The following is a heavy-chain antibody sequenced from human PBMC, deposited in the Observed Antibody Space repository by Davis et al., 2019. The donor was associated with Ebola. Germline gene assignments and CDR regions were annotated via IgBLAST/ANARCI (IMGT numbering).Heavy chain of an antibody. CDR3: TSGITGTRGDY. D-gene: IGHD1-20*01. Sequence: GESLKISCAASGFTVSSNYMSWIRQAPGKGLEWVSYISSSGSTIYYADSVKGRFTISRDNAKNSLYLQMNSLRAEDTAVYYCTSGITGTRGDYWGQGTLVTVSS. J-gene: IGHJ4*02. CDR1: GFTVSSNY. CDR2: ISSSGSTI. V-gene: IGHV3-11*01.